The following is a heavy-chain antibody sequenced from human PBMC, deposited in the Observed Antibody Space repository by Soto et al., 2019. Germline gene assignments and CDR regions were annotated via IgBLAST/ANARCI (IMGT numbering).Heavy chain of an antibody. D-gene: IGHD3-10*02. V-gene: IGHV3-30*02. Sequence: GGSLSLTCVGSGFIFSSNGMHWVRQTPGKGLEWVAFMSYDGSDTFYADSVKGRFTISRDNSKNTLFLHMSNLRAEDTAMYYCTIVRVADSALDHWGQETLVTVSS. CDR1: GFIFSSNG. CDR2: MSYDGSDT. CDR3: TIVRVADSALDH. J-gene: IGHJ4*02.